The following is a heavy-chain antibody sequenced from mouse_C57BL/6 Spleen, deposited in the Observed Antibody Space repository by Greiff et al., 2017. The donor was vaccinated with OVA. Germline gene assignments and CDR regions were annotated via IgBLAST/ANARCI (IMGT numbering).Heavy chain of an antibody. D-gene: IGHD2-12*01. CDR1: GYTFTTYP. Sequence: VKLVESGAELVKPGASVKMSCKASGYTFTTYPIEWMKQNHGKSLEWIGNFHPYNDDTKYNEKFKGKATLTVEKSSSTVYLELSRLTSDDSAVYYCARRAYYSEDYYAMDYWGQGTSVTVSS. CDR2: FHPYNDDT. J-gene: IGHJ4*01. CDR3: ARRAYYSEDYYAMDY. V-gene: IGHV1-47*01.